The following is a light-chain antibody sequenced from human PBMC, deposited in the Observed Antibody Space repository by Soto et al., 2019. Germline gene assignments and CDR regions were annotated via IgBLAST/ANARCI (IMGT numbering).Light chain of an antibody. CDR2: GAS. J-gene: IGKJ4*01. CDR1: QSVNDN. CDR3: QQYNDWPLT. Sequence: ETVLTQSPATLSVSPGERATLSCRTSQSVNDNLAWYQQKPGQPPRLLIYGASIRATGIPARFSGSWSGTEFTLTISSLQSEDFAVYYCQQYNDWPLTFGGGTKVDSK. V-gene: IGKV3D-15*01.